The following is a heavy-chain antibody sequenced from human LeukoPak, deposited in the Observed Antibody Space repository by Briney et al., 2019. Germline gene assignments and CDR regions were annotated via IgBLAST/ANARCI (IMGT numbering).Heavy chain of an antibody. CDR1: GFTFNSYA. Sequence: PGGSLRLSCAASGFTFNSYAMHWVRQAPGKGLEYVSAISSNGGSTYYANSVKGRFTISRVNSKNTLYLQMGSLRAEDMAVYYCARAGDDDAFDIWGQGTMVTVSS. CDR3: ARAGDDDAFDI. J-gene: IGHJ3*02. V-gene: IGHV3-64*01. CDR2: ISSNGGST. D-gene: IGHD4-17*01.